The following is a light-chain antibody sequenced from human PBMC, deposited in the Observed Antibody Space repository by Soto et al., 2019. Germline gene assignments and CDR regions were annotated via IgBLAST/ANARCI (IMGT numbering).Light chain of an antibody. V-gene: IGLV2-14*03. CDR2: DVT. J-gene: IGLJ2*01. CDR3: SSYTTLRTLV. Sequence: QSALTQPASVSGSPGQSITISCTGTSSDVGGYNYVSWYQQHPGKAPKLMIYDVTNRPSGLSNRFSGSKSGTTASLTISGLHAEDEADYYCSSYTTLRTLVFGGGTKLTVL. CDR1: SSDVGGYNY.